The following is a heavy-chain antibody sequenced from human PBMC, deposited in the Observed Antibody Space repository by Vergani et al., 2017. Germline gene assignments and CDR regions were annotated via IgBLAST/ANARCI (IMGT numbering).Heavy chain of an antibody. V-gene: IGHV1-46*01. Sequence: QVQLVQSGAEVKKPGASVKVSCKASGYTFTSYSMHWVRQAPGQGLEWMGIINPSGGSTSYAQKFQGRVTMTRDTSTRTVYMELSSLRSEDTAVYYCARVLRDEFDHWGQGTLVTVSS. CDR3: ARVLRDEFDH. CDR2: INPSGGST. D-gene: IGHD5-24*01. J-gene: IGHJ4*02. CDR1: GYTFTSYS.